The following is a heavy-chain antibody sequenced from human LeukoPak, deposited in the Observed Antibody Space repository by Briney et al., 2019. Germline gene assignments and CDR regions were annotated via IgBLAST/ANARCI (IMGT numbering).Heavy chain of an antibody. V-gene: IGHV3-43*01. CDR3: AKEASSGYSNWFDP. Sequence: GGSLRLSCAASGFTFDDYTMHWVRQAPGKGLEWVSLISWDGGSTYYADSVKGRFTISRDNSKNSLYLQMNSLRTEDTALYYCAKEASSGYSNWFDPWGQGTLVTVSS. CDR1: GFTFDDYT. J-gene: IGHJ5*02. D-gene: IGHD3-22*01. CDR2: ISWDGGST.